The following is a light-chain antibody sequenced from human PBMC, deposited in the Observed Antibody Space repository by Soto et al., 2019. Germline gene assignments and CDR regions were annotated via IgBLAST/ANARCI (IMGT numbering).Light chain of an antibody. J-gene: IGLJ2*01. CDR3: SSYTGDTTPV. CDR2: EVS. V-gene: IGLV2-14*01. CDR1: SNDVGGYAY. Sequence: QSALTQPPSASGSPGQSVTISCTGTSNDVGGYAYVSWYQQYPGKAPKLVISEVSNRPSGVSHRFSGSRSGNTASLTISGLQAEDEADYYCSSYTGDTTPVFGGGTKLTVL.